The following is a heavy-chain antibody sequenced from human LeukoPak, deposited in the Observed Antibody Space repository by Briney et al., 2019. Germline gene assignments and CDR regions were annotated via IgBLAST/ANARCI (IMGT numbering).Heavy chain of an antibody. CDR3: ARKTGTTGEAFDY. CDR2: IKVDGSEK. CDR1: GFTFSNFW. V-gene: IGHV3-7*03. Sequence: GGALRLSCAASGFTFSNFWMSWVRQAPGKGLEWVANIKVDGSEKYYVDSVKGRFTISRDNAENSLYLQMNSLRAEDTAVYYCARKTGTTGEAFDYWGQGTQVTVSS. J-gene: IGHJ4*02. D-gene: IGHD1-1*01.